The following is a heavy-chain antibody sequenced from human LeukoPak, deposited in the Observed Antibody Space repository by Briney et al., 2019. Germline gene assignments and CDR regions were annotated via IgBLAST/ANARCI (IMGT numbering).Heavy chain of an antibody. CDR2: IYPGDSDT. D-gene: IGHD2-15*01. CDR1: GYSFTSFW. J-gene: IGHJ4*02. V-gene: IGHV5-51*01. CDR3: ARRYCIGGSCYLDY. Sequence: GESLKISCKGSGYSFTSFWIGWVRQMPGKGLEWMGIIYPGDSDTRYSPSFQGQVTISADKSISSAHLQWSSLKASDTAMYYCARRYCIGGSCYLDYWGQGTLVTVSS.